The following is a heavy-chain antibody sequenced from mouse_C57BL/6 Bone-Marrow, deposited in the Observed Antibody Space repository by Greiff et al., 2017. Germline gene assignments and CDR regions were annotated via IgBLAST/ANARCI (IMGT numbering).Heavy chain of an antibody. V-gene: IGHV5-17*01. CDR2: ISSGSSTI. D-gene: IGHD2-1*01. CDR3: ATDYGKRYFDV. J-gene: IGHJ1*03. CDR1: GFTFSDYG. Sequence: EVKLVESGGGLVKPGGSLKLSCAASGFTFSDYGMHWVRQAPEKGLEWVAYISSGSSTIYYADTVKGRFTISRDNAKNTLFLQMTSLRSEDTAMYYCATDYGKRYFDVWGTGTTVTVSS.